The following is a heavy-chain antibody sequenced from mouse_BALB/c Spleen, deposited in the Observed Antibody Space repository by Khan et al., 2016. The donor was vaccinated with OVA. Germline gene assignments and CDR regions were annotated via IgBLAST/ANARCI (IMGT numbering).Heavy chain of an antibody. CDR1: GYTFTSYW. Sequence: LQQPGSELVRPGASVKLSCKASGYTFTSYWMHWVKQRPGQGLEWIGDIYPGSGSTNYDAKFKGKATLTVDTSSSTAYMQLSSLTSEESAVYYCRRGSYWVAYWGQVTLVTVSA. V-gene: IGHV1S22*01. J-gene: IGHJ3*01. D-gene: IGHD2-12*01. CDR3: RRGSYWVAY. CDR2: IYPGSGST.